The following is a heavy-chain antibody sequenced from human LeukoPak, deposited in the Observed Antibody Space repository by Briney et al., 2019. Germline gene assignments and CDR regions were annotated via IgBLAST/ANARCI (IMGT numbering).Heavy chain of an antibody. J-gene: IGHJ4*02. D-gene: IGHD3-9*01. Sequence: SETLSLTCTASGGSISSYYWSWIRQPPGKGLEWIGYIYYSGSTNYNPSLKSRVTISVDTSKNQFSLKLSSVTAADTAVYYCARGGRRYFDWLRDSLFDYWGQGTLVTVSS. CDR3: ARGGRRYFDWLRDSLFDY. CDR2: IYYSGST. CDR1: GGSISSYY. V-gene: IGHV4-59*01.